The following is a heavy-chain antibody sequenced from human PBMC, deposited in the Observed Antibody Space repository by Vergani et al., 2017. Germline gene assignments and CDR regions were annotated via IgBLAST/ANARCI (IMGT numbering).Heavy chain of an antibody. J-gene: IGHJ4*02. CDR1: GGSISGSIYS. V-gene: IGHV4-39*07. Sequence: QLQLQESGPGLVKPSETLSLTCSVSGGSISGSIYSCGWIRQHPGKGLEWIGSVYYSGSTYYNPSLKSRVTISVDTSRNQFSLKLSSVTAADTALYYCARDLGIRLRLLDHWGQGTLVTVSS. CDR3: ARDLGIRLRLLDH. D-gene: IGHD5-12*01. CDR2: VYYSGST.